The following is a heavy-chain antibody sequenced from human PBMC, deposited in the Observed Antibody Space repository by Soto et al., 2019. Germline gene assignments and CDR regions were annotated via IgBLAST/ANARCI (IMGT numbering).Heavy chain of an antibody. CDR2: ISDSGGRT. J-gene: IGHJ5*02. V-gene: IGHV3-23*01. CDR1: GLTFSSSA. D-gene: IGHD2-21*01. Sequence: EVQILESGGGLVQPGGSLRLSCAASGLTFSSSAMNWVRQAPGKGLEWVSIISDSGGRTYYADSVKGRFTISRDNSKNTLYLQMNSLRAEDTAMYYCAKSLNIHCQNCFDLWGQGTLVTVSS. CDR3: AKSLNIHCQNCFDL.